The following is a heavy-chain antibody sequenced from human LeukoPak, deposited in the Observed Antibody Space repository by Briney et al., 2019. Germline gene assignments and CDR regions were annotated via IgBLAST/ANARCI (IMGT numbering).Heavy chain of an antibody. J-gene: IGHJ4*01. V-gene: IGHV4-4*07. CDR3: ARDRDNYYDSSGFFDS. CDR2: IYTSGST. D-gene: IGHD3-22*01. CDR1: GGSISSYY. Sequence: PSETLSLTCTVSGGSISSYYWSWIRQPAGKGLEWIGRIYTSGSTNYNPSLKSRVTMSVDTSKNQFSLKLSSVTAADTAVYYCARDRDNYYDSSGFFDSWGHGTLVTVSS.